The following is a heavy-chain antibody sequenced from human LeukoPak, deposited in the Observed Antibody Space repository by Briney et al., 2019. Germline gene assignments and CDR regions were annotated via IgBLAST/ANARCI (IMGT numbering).Heavy chain of an antibody. V-gene: IGHV3-33*01. J-gene: IGHJ4*02. D-gene: IGHD5-18*01. CDR2: IFYGGSNK. Sequence: PGGSLRLSCAASGFTFSAFGMHWVRQAPGKGLGWVALIFYGGSNKYYADSVKGRFTISRDNSKNTLYLQMNSLRDEDTAVYYCARERRNNYGYYFDYWRQGILVTVSS. CDR1: GFTFSAFG. CDR3: ARERRNNYGYYFDY.